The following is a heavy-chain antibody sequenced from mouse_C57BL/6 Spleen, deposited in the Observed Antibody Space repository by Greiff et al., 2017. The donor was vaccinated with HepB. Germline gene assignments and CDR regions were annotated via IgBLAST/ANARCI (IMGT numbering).Heavy chain of an antibody. CDR2: IWSGGST. CDR1: GFSLTSYG. V-gene: IGHV2-4*01. Sequence: VKLVESGPGLVQPSQSLSITCTVSGFSLTSYGVHWVRQPPGKGLEWLGVIWSGGSTDYNAAFISRLSISKDNSKSQVFFKMNSLQADDTAIYYCAKRGGGGYFDVWGTGTTVTVSS. J-gene: IGHJ1*03. CDR3: AKRGGGGYFDV.